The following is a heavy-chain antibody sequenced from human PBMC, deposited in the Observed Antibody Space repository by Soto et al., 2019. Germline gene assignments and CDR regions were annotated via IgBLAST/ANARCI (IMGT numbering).Heavy chain of an antibody. Sequence: SVKVSCKASGGTFSSYAISWVRQAPGQGLEWMGGIIPIFGTANYAQKFQGRVTITADESTSTAYMELSSLRAEDTAVYYCARDQLDSSSPGGYYYYGMDVWGQGTTVTVS. J-gene: IGHJ6*02. CDR3: ARDQLDSSSPGGYYYYGMDV. CDR2: IIPIFGTA. CDR1: GGTFSSYA. D-gene: IGHD6-6*01. V-gene: IGHV1-69*13.